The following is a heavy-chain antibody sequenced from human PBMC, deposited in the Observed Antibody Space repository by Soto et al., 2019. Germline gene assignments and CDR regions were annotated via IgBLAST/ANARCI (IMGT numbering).Heavy chain of an antibody. CDR2: ISNTGSTI. D-gene: IGHD4-17*01. CDR3: ARGTMTAVSKTDS. J-gene: IGHJ4*02. Sequence: GGSLRLSCAASGFTFTTYSMNWVRLAPGKGLEWLSYISNTGSTIYYADPVKGRFTISRDNAKNSLYLQMSGLRVEDTAVYYCARGTMTAVSKTDSWGQGALVTVSS. V-gene: IGHV3-48*01. CDR1: GFTFTTYS.